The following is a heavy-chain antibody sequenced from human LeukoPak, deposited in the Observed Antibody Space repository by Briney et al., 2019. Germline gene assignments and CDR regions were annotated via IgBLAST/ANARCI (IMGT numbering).Heavy chain of an antibody. CDR3: ATHIGIVGGFDY. CDR2: FIPDHGIT. J-gene: IGHJ4*02. V-gene: IGHV1-24*01. Sequence: ASVKVSCKVSGYTLTRFSMHWVRQAPGQGLEWMGGFIPDHGITIYAQKFQGRVTMTEDTSTDTAYMELSSLRSEDTAVYYCATHIGIVGGFDYWGQGTLVTVSS. CDR1: GYTLTRFS. D-gene: IGHD3-22*01.